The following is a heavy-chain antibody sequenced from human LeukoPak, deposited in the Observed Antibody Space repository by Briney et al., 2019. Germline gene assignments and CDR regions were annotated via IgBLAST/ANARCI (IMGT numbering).Heavy chain of an antibody. CDR3: ARHGAGNGDYVIWYFDL. Sequence: SETLSLTCAVYGGSFSGYYWSWIRQPPGKGLEWIGEINHSGSTNYNPSLKSRVTISVDTSKNQFSLKLSSVTAADTAVYYCARHGAGNGDYVIWYFDLWGRGTLVTVSS. J-gene: IGHJ2*01. CDR1: GGSFSGYY. D-gene: IGHD4-17*01. CDR2: INHSGST. V-gene: IGHV4-34*01.